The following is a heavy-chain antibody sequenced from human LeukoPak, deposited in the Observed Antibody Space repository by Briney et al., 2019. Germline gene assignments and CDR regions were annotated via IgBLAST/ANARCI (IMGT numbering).Heavy chain of an antibody. CDR2: VIPIFGTA. J-gene: IGHJ4*02. CDR3: ASEQSYSGSYYDY. CDR1: GGTFSSYA. D-gene: IGHD1-26*01. Sequence: GASVKVSCKASGGTFSSYAISWVRQAPGQGLEWMGGVIPIFGTANYAQKFQGRVTITADESASTAYMEMSSLRSEDTAVYYCASEQSYSGSYYDYWGQGTLVTVSS. V-gene: IGHV1-69*01.